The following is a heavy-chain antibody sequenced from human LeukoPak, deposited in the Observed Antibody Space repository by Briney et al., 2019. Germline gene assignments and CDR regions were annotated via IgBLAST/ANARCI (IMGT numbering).Heavy chain of an antibody. D-gene: IGHD3-9*01. J-gene: IGHJ6*02. Sequence: PPGGSLRLSCAASGFTFSSYAMSWVRQAPGKGLEWVSAISGSGGSTYYADSVKGRFTISRDNSKNTLYLQMNSLRAEDTAVYYCAIDPDILSYYYYYGMDVWGQGTTVTVSS. V-gene: IGHV3-23*01. CDR3: AIDPDILSYYYYYGMDV. CDR2: ISGSGGST. CDR1: GFTFSSYA.